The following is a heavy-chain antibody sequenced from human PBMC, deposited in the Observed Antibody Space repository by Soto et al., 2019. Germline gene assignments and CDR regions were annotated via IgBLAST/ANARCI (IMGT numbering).Heavy chain of an antibody. Sequence: SETLSLTCTVSGGSISSGGYYWSWIRQHPGKGLEWIGYIYYSGSTYYNPSLKSRVTISVDTSKNQFSLKLSSVTAADTAVYYRARASANAMGGYNWLDPWGQGTLVTFSS. CDR3: ARASANAMGGYNWLDP. CDR2: IYYSGST. D-gene: IGHD2-2*01. CDR1: GGSISSGGYY. V-gene: IGHV4-31*03. J-gene: IGHJ5*02.